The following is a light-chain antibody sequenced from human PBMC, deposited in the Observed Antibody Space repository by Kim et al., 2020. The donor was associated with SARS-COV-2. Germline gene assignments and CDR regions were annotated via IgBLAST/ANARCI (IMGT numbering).Light chain of an antibody. CDR2: SAS. J-gene: IGKJ5*01. V-gene: IGKV1-39*01. CDR3: QQTYITPIT. CDR1: QSISIS. Sequence: SSVGDRITIPCRASQSISISLNWYQHEPGKAPKLLIHSASTLHSGVPSRFSGSGSETDFTLTITSLQPEDFATYYCQQTYITPITFGQGTRLEIK.